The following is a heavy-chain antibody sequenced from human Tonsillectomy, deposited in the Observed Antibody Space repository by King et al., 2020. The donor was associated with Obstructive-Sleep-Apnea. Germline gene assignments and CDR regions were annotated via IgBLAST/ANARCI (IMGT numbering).Heavy chain of an antibody. CDR3: ARSGGYYYALDV. J-gene: IGHJ6*02. V-gene: IGHV4-4*07. CDR2: VFATGGT. Sequence: VQLQESGPGLVKPSETLSLICTVSGGSITNYYWSWIRQPAGKALEWIGRVFATGGTNYNPSLKSRVTMSIDTSKNQFSLNLRAVTAAATAVYYCARSGGYYYALDVWGQGTTVTVSS. CDR1: GGSITNYY. D-gene: IGHD6-25*01.